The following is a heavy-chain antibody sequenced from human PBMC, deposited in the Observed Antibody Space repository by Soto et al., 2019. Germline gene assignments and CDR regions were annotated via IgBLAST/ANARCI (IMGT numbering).Heavy chain of an antibody. CDR1: GGSISSYY. D-gene: IGHD1-26*01. CDR2: IYYSGST. V-gene: IGHV4-59*08. J-gene: IGHJ4*02. Sequence: SETLSLTCTVSGGSISSYYWSWIRQPPGKGLEWIGYIYYSGSTNYNPSLKSRVTISVDTSKNQFSLKLSSVTAADTAVYYCARRALAGDRHAYWGQGTLVTVSS. CDR3: ARRALAGDRHAY.